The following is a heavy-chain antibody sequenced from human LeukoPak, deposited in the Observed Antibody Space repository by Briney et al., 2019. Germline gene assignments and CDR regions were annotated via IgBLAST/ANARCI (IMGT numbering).Heavy chain of an antibody. Sequence: GGSLRLSCAASGFTFSSYSMNWVRQAPGKGLEWVSSISSSSSYIYYADSVKGPFTISRDNAKNSLYLQMNSLRAGDTAVYYCARDRGKLVGATNDAFDIWGQGTMVTVSS. J-gene: IGHJ3*02. V-gene: IGHV3-21*01. CDR3: ARDRGKLVGATNDAFDI. D-gene: IGHD1-26*01. CDR2: ISSSSSYI. CDR1: GFTFSSYS.